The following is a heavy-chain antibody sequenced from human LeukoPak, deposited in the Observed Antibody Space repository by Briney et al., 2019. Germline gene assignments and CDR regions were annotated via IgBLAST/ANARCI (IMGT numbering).Heavy chain of an antibody. J-gene: IGHJ4*02. CDR1: GGPMSSYS. V-gene: IGHV4-4*07. Sequence: PSETLSLTCTVSGGPMSSYSWSWIRQPAGKGLEWIGRIYTSGSTNYNPSLKSRVTMSVDTSKNQFSLKLSSVTAADTAVYYCARDYGDFSLGYWGQGTLVTVSS. D-gene: IGHD4-17*01. CDR3: ARDYGDFSLGY. CDR2: IYTSGST.